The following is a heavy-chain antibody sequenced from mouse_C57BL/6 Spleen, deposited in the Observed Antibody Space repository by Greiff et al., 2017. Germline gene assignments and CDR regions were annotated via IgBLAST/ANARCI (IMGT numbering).Heavy chain of an antibody. CDR2: INPSTGGT. D-gene: IGHD3-2*02. V-gene: IGHV1-42*01. CDR3: ARYGRQLRLLFAY. CDR1: GYSFTGYY. J-gene: IGHJ3*01. Sequence: VQLQQSGPELVKPGASVKISCKASGYSFTGYYMNWVKQSPEKSLEWIGEINPSTGGTTYNQKFKAKATLTVDKSSSTAYMQLKSLTSEDSAVYYCARYGRQLRLLFAYWGQGTLVTVSA.